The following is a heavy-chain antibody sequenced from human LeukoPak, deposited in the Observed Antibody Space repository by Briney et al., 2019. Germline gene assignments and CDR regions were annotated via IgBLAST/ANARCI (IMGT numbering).Heavy chain of an antibody. Sequence: KPGGSLRLSCTASGFSFKNTWMSWVRQAPGKGLEWVGRLKSRKDGGTTDYAAPVKGRFTISRDDSKNTLYLQMSSLKIEDTAVYYCTTELEGWGQGTLVTVSS. CDR2: LKSRKDGGTT. CDR1: GFSFKNTW. CDR3: TTELEG. J-gene: IGHJ4*02. V-gene: IGHV3-15*01.